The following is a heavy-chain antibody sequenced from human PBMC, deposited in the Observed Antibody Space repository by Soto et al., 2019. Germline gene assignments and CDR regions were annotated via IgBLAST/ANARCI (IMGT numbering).Heavy chain of an antibody. CDR2: IKEDGREK. CDR3: AKLRKSSAYLVS. D-gene: IGHD3-22*01. Sequence: GGSLRLSCAASGFNFSTYWMTWVRQAPGKGLEWLANIKEDGREKYYVDSVRGRFTISRDNTKNSLYLQMNSLRAEDSAVYYCAKLRKSSAYLVSWGQGTLVTVSS. J-gene: IGHJ5*02. V-gene: IGHV3-7*01. CDR1: GFNFSTYW.